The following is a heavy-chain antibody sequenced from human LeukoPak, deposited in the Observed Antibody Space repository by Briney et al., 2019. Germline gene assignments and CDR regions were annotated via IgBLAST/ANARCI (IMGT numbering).Heavy chain of an antibody. CDR2: IYTSGST. Sequence: SETLSLTCTVSGGSISIYYWNSIRQPAGKGLEWIGRIYTSGSTKYTPSLKSRVTISVDTSKNQFSLKLRSVTAADTAVYYCARVTGYMIEDYFDYWGQGTLVTVSS. D-gene: IGHD3-22*01. CDR1: GGSISIYY. CDR3: ARVTGYMIEDYFDY. J-gene: IGHJ4*02. V-gene: IGHV4-4*07.